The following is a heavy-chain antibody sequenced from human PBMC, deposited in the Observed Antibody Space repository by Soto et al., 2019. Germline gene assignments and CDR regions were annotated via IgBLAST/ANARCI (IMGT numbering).Heavy chain of an antibody. V-gene: IGHV3-30*18. CDR3: AKARGGYFDY. Sequence: QVQLVESGGGVVQPGRSLRLSCAASGFTFSSYGMLWVRQAPGKGLEWVAVISYDGSNKYYADSVKGRFTISRDNSKNTLYLQMNSLRAEDTAVYYCAKARGGYFDYWGQGTLVTVSS. CDR2: ISYDGSNK. J-gene: IGHJ4*02. D-gene: IGHD3-3*01. CDR1: GFTFSSYG.